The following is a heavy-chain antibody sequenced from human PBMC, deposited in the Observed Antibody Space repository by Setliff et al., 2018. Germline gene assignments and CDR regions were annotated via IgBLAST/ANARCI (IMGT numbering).Heavy chain of an antibody. CDR3: ATTTLGRYCSGGDCYFGY. CDR2: FNRTRKI. Sequence: SETLSLTCEVSGGSFSDYYWSWIRQSPGKGLEWLGDFNRTRKIDYSPSLKSRLTISVDTSKKQFSLHLTSVTAADTAVYYCATTTLGRYCSGGDCYFGYWGQGTLVTVSS. CDR1: GGSFSDYY. V-gene: IGHV4-34*01. D-gene: IGHD2-15*01. J-gene: IGHJ4*02.